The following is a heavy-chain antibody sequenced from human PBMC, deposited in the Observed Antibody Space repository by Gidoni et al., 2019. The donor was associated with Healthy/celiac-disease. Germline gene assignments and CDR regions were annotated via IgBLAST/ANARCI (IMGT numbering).Heavy chain of an antibody. D-gene: IGHD3-3*01. CDR2: INHSGST. CDR3: AKLDFWSGYYTVPLHYYYGMDV. V-gene: IGHV4-34*01. CDR1: GWSFSRYY. Sequence: QVQLQQWGAGLLKPSETLSLTCAVYGWSFSRYYLSWIRRPPGKGLEWIGEINHSGSTNYNPSLKSRVTISVDTSKNQFSLKLSSVTAADTAVYYCAKLDFWSGYYTVPLHYYYGMDVWGQGTTVTVSS. J-gene: IGHJ6*02.